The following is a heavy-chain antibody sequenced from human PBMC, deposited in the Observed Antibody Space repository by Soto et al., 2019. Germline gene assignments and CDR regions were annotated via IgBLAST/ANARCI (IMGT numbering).Heavy chain of an antibody. D-gene: IGHD6-19*01. CDR2: IWYDGSNK. CDR1: GFTFSSYG. V-gene: IGHV3-33*01. J-gene: IGHJ6*02. CDR3: ARGFFRAVAGLADYYYGMDV. Sequence: QVQLVESGGGVVQPGRSLRLSCAASGFTFSSYGMHWVRQAPGKGLEWVAVIWYDGSNKYYADSVKGRFTISRDNSKNTLYLQMNSLRAEDTAVYYCARGFFRAVAGLADYYYGMDVWGQGTTVTVSS.